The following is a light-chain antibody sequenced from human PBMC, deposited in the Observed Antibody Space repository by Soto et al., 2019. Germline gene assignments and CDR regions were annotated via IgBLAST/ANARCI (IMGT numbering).Light chain of an antibody. J-gene: IGLJ1*01. Sequence: QAVVTQPPSASGTPGQRVTISCSGSRSNIGSNTVNWYQQLPGSAPKLLIYTNNQRPSGVPDRFSASKSGTSASLAISGLQSEDEAEYYCAAWDDSLNGFYVFGTGTKLTVL. CDR1: RSNIGSNT. V-gene: IGLV1-44*01. CDR3: AAWDDSLNGFYV. CDR2: TNN.